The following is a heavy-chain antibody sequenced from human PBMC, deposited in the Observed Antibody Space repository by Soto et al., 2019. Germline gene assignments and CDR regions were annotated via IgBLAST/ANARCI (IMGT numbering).Heavy chain of an antibody. V-gene: IGHV1-2*02. J-gene: IGHJ4*02. D-gene: IGHD5-12*01. CDR3: ARVGSRWLRSLFDY. CDR2: INPNSGGP. CDR1: GYTFTGYY. Sequence: QVQLVQSGAEVKKPGASVKVSCKASGYTFTGYYMHWVRQAPGQGLRWMGGINPNSGGPNYAQKFQGRVTMTRDTSISTAYMELSRLRSDDTAVYYCARVGSRWLRSLFDYWGQGTLVTVSS.